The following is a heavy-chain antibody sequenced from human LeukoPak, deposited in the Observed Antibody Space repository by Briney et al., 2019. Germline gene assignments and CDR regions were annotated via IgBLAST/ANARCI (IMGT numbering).Heavy chain of an antibody. V-gene: IGHV4-4*07. D-gene: IGHD1-1*01. J-gene: IGHJ5*02. CDR2: IYTSGST. CDR3: ARDRRELERRWFDP. CDR1: GGSISSYY. Sequence: SETLSLTCTVSGGSISSYYWSWIRQPAGKGLEWIGRIYTSGSTNYNPSLKCRVTMSVDTSKNQFSLKLSSVTAADTAVYYCARDRRELERRWFDPWGQGTLVTVSS.